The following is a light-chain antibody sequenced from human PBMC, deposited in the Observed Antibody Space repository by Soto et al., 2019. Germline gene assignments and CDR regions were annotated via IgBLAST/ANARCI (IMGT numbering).Light chain of an antibody. J-gene: IGLJ2*01. V-gene: IGLV2-14*01. CDR3: SSSTSSSTVV. Sequence: QSALTQPASVSGSPGQSITISCTGTSSDVGGYNYVSWYQQHPGKAPKLMIYDVSNRPLGVSNRFSGSKSGNTASLTISGLQAEDEADYDCSSSTSSSTVVFGGGTKLTVL. CDR2: DVS. CDR1: SSDVGGYNY.